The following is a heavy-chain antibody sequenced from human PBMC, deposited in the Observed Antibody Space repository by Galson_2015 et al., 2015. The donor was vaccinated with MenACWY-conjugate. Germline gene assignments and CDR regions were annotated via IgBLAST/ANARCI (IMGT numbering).Heavy chain of an antibody. J-gene: IGHJ4*02. V-gene: IGHV3-30*18. CDR2: ISYDGSNK. CDR3: AKARRGRVVVTATTDY. CDR1: GFTFSSYG. D-gene: IGHD2-21*02. Sequence: SLRLSCAASGFTFSSYGMHWVRQAPGKGLEWVAVISYDGSNKYYADSAKGRFTISRDNSKNTLYLQTNSLRAEDTAVYYCAKARRGRVVVTATTDYWGQGTLVTVSS.